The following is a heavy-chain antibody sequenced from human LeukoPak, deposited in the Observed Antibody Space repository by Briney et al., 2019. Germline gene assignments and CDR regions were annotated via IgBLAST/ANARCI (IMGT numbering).Heavy chain of an antibody. V-gene: IGHV3-74*01. CDR1: GFTFSSYW. D-gene: IGHD3-10*01. Sequence: GGSLRLSCAASGFTFSSYWMHWVRQAPGKGLVWVSRINGDGSVTTYADSVKGRFTISSDNAKDTLYLQLNSLRAEDTAVYYCARDLDGSGNYHWFDPWGQGTLVNVAS. J-gene: IGHJ5*02. CDR3: ARDLDGSGNYHWFDP. CDR2: INGDGSVT.